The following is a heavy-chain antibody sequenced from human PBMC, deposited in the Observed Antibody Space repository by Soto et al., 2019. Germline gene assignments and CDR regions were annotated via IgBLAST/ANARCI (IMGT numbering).Heavy chain of an antibody. J-gene: IGHJ4*02. V-gene: IGHV4-30-4*01. Sequence: PSETLSLTCTVSGGSISSGEYYWSWIRQPPGKGLEWIGYIYYSGSTYYNPSLKSRVTTSVDTSKNQFSLKLSSVTAADTAVYYCARDKRITMVRGVNSGPLDYWGQGTLVTVSS. CDR2: IYYSGST. CDR1: GGSISSGEYY. CDR3: ARDKRITMVRGVNSGPLDY. D-gene: IGHD3-10*01.